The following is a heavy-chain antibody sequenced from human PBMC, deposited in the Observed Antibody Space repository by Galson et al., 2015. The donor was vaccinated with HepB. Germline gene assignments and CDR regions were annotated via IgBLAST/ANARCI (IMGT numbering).Heavy chain of an antibody. CDR3: ARACRITGEGAMDI. J-gene: IGHJ6*02. Sequence: SVKVSCKASGYTFNDYGISWVRQAPGQGLEWMAWISAYDGHTKFAEKFQGRVTMTTDTSTRTAYMELRSLTSDDTSVYYCARACRITGEGAMDIWGQGTTVTVSS. CDR1: GYTFNDYG. V-gene: IGHV1-18*01. CDR2: ISAYDGHT. D-gene: IGHD2-15*01.